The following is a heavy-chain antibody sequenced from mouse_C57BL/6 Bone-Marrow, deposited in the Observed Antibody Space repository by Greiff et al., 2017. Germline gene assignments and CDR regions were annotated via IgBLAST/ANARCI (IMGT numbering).Heavy chain of an antibody. CDR3: ARRKTTGLRGMDY. D-gene: IGHD1-1*01. J-gene: IGHJ4*01. CDR2: IYPGSGST. CDR1: GYTFTSYW. Sequence: QVQLQQPGAELVKPGASVKMSCKASGYTFTSYWITWVKQRPGQGLEWIGDIYPGSGSTNYNEKFKSKATLTVDTSSSTAYMQLSSLTSEDSAVYYCARRKTTGLRGMDYWDQGTSVTVSS. V-gene: IGHV1-55*01.